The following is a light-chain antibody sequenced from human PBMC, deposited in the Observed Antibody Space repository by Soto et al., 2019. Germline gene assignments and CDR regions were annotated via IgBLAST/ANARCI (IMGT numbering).Light chain of an antibody. Sequence: DIHMTQSPSILSASVGDRVTITCRASQSIGSWVAWYQQKPGRAPNLLIHKASHLESGVPSRFSGSGSGTEFTLTISSLQPGDFATYYCQHYNSYPWTFGQGTKVDIK. CDR1: QSIGSW. J-gene: IGKJ1*01. V-gene: IGKV1-5*03. CDR3: QHYNSYPWT. CDR2: KAS.